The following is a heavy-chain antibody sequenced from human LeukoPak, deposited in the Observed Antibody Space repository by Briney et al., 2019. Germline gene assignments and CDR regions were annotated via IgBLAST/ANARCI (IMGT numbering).Heavy chain of an antibody. CDR2: ISGSTGDT. J-gene: IGHJ4*02. CDR3: ARDENYGIFFNVDY. Sequence: ASVKVSCKASGYSFVLYGISWVRQAPGEGPEWMGWISGSTGDTNYAQKFQGRVTMTADTSSSTAYMELRSLRSDDTAIYYCARDENYGIFFNVDYWGQGTLVTVSS. D-gene: IGHD4-17*01. CDR1: GYSFVLYG. V-gene: IGHV1-18*01.